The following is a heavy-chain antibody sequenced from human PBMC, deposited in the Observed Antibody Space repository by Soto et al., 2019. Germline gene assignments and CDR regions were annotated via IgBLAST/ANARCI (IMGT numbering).Heavy chain of an antibody. V-gene: IGHV3-30*18. CDR1: GFTFSSYG. J-gene: IGHJ4*02. D-gene: IGHD1-20*01. Sequence: GGSLRLSCAASGFTFSSYGMHWVRQAPGKGLEWVAVISYDGSNKYYADSVKGRFTISRDNSKNTLYLQMNSLRAEDTAVYYCAKDLYNWNDGIDYWGQGTLVTVSS. CDR2: ISYDGSNK. CDR3: AKDLYNWNDGIDY.